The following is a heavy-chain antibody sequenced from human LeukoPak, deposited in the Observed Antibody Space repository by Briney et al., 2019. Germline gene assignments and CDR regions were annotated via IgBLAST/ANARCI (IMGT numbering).Heavy chain of an antibody. CDR2: ISGSGGST. J-gene: IGHJ4*02. CDR3: ARGLLSDY. D-gene: IGHD2/OR15-2a*01. V-gene: IGHV3-23*01. CDR1: GFTFSSYA. Sequence: GGSLGLSCAASGFTFSSYAMSWVRQAPGKGLEWVSAISGSGGSTYYADSVKGRFTISRDNAKNSLYLQMNSLRAEDTAVYYCARGLLSDYWGQGTLVTVSS.